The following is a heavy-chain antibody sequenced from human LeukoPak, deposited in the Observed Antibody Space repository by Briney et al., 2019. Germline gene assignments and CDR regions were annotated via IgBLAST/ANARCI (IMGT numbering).Heavy chain of an antibody. CDR3: ARGLYCRSSTSCYDYDMDV. CDR2: FIPILGTA. Sequence: AASVKVSCKASGGTFRSYGLNWVRQAPGQGLEWMGGFIPILGTAKYAQKLQGRVTITADESTSTGYMELSSLRYEDTAVYYCARGLYCRSSTSCYDYDMDVWGQGTTVTVSS. D-gene: IGHD2-2*01. CDR1: GGTFRSYG. J-gene: IGHJ6*02. V-gene: IGHV1-69*13.